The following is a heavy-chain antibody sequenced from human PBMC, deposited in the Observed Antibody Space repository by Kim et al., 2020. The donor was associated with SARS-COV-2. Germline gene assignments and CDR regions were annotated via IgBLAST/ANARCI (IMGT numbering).Heavy chain of an antibody. D-gene: IGHD2-21*02. CDR3: ARIVFGEVVVTEGGPGHCYFDL. CDR2: IKEDGSEK. CDR1: GFTFYSHW. V-gene: IGHV3-7*03. J-gene: IGHJ2*01. Sequence: GGSLRLSCAASGFTFYSHWMSWVRQAPGKGLEWVANIKEDGSEKYYVDSVKGRFTTSRDNAKNTLYLQMNNLRAEDTAVYYCARIVFGEVVVTEGGPGHCYFDLWGRGTLVTVSS.